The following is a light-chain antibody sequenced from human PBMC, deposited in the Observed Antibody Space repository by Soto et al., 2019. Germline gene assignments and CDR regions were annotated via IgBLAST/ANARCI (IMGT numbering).Light chain of an antibody. J-gene: IGKJ5*01. V-gene: IGKV1-39*01. CDR1: QSISSY. CDR3: QQYVSLPVT. Sequence: DIQMTQSPSSLSASVGDRVTITCRASQSISSYLNWYQQKPGKAPKLLIYAASSLQSGVPSRFSGSGSGTEFSLTISSLQFDDSAIYYCQQYVSLPVTFGQGTRLENK. CDR2: AAS.